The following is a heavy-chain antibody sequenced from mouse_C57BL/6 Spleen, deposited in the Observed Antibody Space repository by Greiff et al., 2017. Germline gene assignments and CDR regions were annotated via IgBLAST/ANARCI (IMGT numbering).Heavy chain of an antibody. CDR2: VSYDGSN. CDR3: ARGDWYFDV. CDR1: GYSITSGYY. V-gene: IGHV3-6*01. Sequence: EVKLMESGPGLVKPSQSLSLTCSVTGYSITSGYYWNWIRQFPGKKLEWMGYVSYDGSNNYNPSLKKRISITRDTSKNQFFLKLNSVTTEDTATYYCARGDWYFDVWGTGTTVTVSS. J-gene: IGHJ1*03.